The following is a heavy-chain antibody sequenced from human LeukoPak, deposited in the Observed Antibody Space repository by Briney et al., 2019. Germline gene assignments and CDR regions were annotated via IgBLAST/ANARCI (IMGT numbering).Heavy chain of an antibody. V-gene: IGHV4-59*01. CDR1: GGSISSYY. J-gene: IGHJ4*02. Sequence: SETLSLTCTVSGGSISSYYWSWIRQPPGKGLEWIGYIYYSGSTNYNPSLKSRVTISVDTSKNQFSLKLSSVTAADTAVYYCARGRGSGYPDFDYWGQGALVTVSS. CDR3: ARGRGSGYPDFDY. D-gene: IGHD5-12*01. CDR2: IYYSGST.